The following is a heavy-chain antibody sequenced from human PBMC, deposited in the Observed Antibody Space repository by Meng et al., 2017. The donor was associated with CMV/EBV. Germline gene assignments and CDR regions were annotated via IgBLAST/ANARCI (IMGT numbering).Heavy chain of an antibody. CDR2: IIPILGIA. CDR1: TFSSYA. Sequence: TFSSYAISWVRQAPGQGLEWMGGIIPILGIANYAQKFQGRVTITADKSTSTAYMELSGLRSEDTAVYYCARGDYYGSGSYPLYNWFDPWGQGTLVTVSS. CDR3: ARGDYYGSGSYPLYNWFDP. D-gene: IGHD3-10*01. J-gene: IGHJ5*02. V-gene: IGHV1-69*10.